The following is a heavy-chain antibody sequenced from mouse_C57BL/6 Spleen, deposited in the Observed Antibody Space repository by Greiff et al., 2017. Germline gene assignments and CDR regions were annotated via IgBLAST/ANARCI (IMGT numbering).Heavy chain of an antibody. D-gene: IGHD1-1*01. CDR1: GYTFTSYW. V-gene: IGHV1-61*01. CDR3: ARRYYGSSLYYFDY. J-gene: IGHJ2*01. CDR2: IYPSDSET. Sequence: QVQLQQPGAELVRPGSSVKLSCKASGYTFTSYWMDWMKQRPGQGLEWIGNIYPSDSETHYNQKFKDKATLTVDKSSSTAYMQLSSLTSEDSAVYYCARRYYGSSLYYFDYWGQGTTLTVSS.